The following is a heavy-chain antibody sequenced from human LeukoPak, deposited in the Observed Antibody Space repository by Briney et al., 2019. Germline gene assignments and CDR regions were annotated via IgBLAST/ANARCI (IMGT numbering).Heavy chain of an antibody. CDR1: GGSFSGYY. V-gene: IGHV4-34*01. J-gene: IGHJ4*02. D-gene: IGHD6-19*01. Sequence: SETLSLTCAVYGGSFSGYYWSWIRQPPGKGLEWIGEINHSRSTNYDPSLKSRVTISVDTSKNQFSLKLSSVTAADTAVYYCARKKIAVAGSYDYWGQGTLVTVSS. CDR3: ARKKIAVAGSYDY. CDR2: INHSRST.